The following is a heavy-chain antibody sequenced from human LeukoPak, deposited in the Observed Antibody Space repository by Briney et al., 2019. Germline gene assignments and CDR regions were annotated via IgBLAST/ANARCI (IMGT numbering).Heavy chain of an antibody. CDR1: EFTFSSYG. CDR3: ASNWNYALDY. V-gene: IGHV3-30*03. J-gene: IGHJ4*02. D-gene: IGHD1-7*01. Sequence: GRSLRLSCAASEFTFSSYGMHWVRQAPGKGLEWVAVISYDGSNKYYADSVKGRFTTSRDNSKNTLYLQMNSLRAEDTAVYYCASNWNYALDYWGQGTLVTVSS. CDR2: ISYDGSNK.